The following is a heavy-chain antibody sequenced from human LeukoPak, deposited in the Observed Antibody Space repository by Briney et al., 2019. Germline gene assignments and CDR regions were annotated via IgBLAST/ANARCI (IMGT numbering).Heavy chain of an antibody. CDR2: ISSSSSYI. CDR3: TNDRNGDYVNAFDM. D-gene: IGHD4-17*01. V-gene: IGHV3-21*01. CDR1: GFTFSSSN. J-gene: IGHJ3*02. Sequence: GGSLRLSCAASGFTFSSSNMNWVRQAPGKGLEWVSSISSSSSYIYYADSVKGRFTISRDNAKNSLYLQMNSLRAEDTAVYYCTNDRNGDYVNAFDMWGQGTMVTVSS.